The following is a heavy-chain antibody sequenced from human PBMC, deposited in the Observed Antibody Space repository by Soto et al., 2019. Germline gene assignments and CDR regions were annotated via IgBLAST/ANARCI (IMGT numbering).Heavy chain of an antibody. V-gene: IGHV4-30-4*01. CDR1: GGSIGSGVYF. CDR2: ISYTGSA. CDR3: ATMGATAGSYYFEY. J-gene: IGHJ4*02. D-gene: IGHD1-26*01. Sequence: PSETLSLTCTGSGGSIGSGVYFWSWIRQPPGKGLEWIGFISYTGSAYYNPSLKSRAAISVDTSKNQFSLKLTSVTAADAAVYYCATMGATAGSYYFEYWGQGALVTVSS.